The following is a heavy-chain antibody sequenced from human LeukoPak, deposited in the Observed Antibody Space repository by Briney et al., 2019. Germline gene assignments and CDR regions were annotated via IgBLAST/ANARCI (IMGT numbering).Heavy chain of an antibody. CDR2: INHSGST. V-gene: IGHV4-34*01. CDR1: GGPFSGYY. Sequence: SETLSLTCAVYGGPFSGYYWSWIRQPPGKGLEWIGEINHSGSTSYNPSLKSRVTISVDTSKNQFSLKLSSVTAADTAVYYCARGVSSSWDYWGQGTLVTVSS. CDR3: ARGVSSSWDY. J-gene: IGHJ4*02. D-gene: IGHD6-13*01.